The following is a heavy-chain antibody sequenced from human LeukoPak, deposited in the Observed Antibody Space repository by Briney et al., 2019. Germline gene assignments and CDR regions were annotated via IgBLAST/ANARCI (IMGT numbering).Heavy chain of an antibody. Sequence: GGSLRLSCAASGFIFSDFYMGWIRQAPGKGLEWVSYISGSGSTIFYADSVKGRFTISRDNAKNSMHLQMNSLRAEDTAVYYCGRDFGLSGTKRSFDIWGQGTMVTVSS. J-gene: IGHJ3*02. CDR1: GFIFSDFY. CDR3: GRDFGLSGTKRSFDI. V-gene: IGHV3-11*01. CDR2: ISGSGSTI. D-gene: IGHD1-7*01.